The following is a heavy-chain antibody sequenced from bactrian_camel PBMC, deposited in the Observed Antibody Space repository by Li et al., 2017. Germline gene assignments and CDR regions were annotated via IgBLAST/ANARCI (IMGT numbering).Heavy chain of an antibody. CDR2: INSGGGTT. CDR3: ATNRQYSVGITENNY. D-gene: IGHD4*01. Sequence: VQLVESGGGSVQAGGSLRLSCAASGSTYASTCMAWFRQAPGKGLEWVSGINSGGGTTYYADSVKGRFTISRDNAKNTLYLQMNSLKPEDTALYYCATNRQYSVGITENNYWGQGTQVTVS. J-gene: IGHJ4*01. V-gene: IGHV3S40*01. CDR1: GSTYASTC.